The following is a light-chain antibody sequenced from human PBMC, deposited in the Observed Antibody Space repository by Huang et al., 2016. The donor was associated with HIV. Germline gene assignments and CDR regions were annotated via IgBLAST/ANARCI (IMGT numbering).Light chain of an antibody. CDR1: QSVGSY. V-gene: IGKV3-11*01. Sequence: EIILRQSPATLSLSPWERATLSCRASQSVGSYLAWYQQKPGQAPRLLIYDASNRATGIPARFSGGGSGTDFTLTIRGLEPDDFAVYFCQQRSNRTPTTFGQGTKVE. CDR3: QQRSNRTPTT. CDR2: DAS. J-gene: IGKJ1*01.